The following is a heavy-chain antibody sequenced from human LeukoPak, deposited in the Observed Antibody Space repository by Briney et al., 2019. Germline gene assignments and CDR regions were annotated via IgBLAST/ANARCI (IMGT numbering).Heavy chain of an antibody. V-gene: IGHV4-39*07. CDR1: GGSVSSSSFY. J-gene: IGHJ3*02. Sequence: PSETLSLTCTLSGGSVSSSSFYWGWIRQPPGKGLECIGTIYYSGITYYSSSFKSRVTISVDTSKNQFSLKLSSVTAADTAVYFCARSGPAAGRPDAFDIWGQGTLVTVSS. CDR3: ARSGPAAGRPDAFDI. D-gene: IGHD2-2*01. CDR2: IYYSGIT.